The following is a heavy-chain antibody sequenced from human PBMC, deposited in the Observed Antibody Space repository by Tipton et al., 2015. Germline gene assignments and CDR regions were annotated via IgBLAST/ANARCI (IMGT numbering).Heavy chain of an antibody. D-gene: IGHD1-1*01. CDR1: SDSISKYY. CDR2: VYSSGST. Sequence: LSLTCSVSSDSISKYYWSWIRQPPGKGLEWIGYVYSSGSTNYSPSLKSRVTLSLDTSENQFSLKLSSLTAADTAVYFCAGGELRGGVLDHWGQGIRVTVSS. V-gene: IGHV4-59*01. CDR3: AGGELRGGVLDH. J-gene: IGHJ5*02.